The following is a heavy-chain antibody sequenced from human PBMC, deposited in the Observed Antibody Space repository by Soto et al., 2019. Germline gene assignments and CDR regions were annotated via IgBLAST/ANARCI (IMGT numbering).Heavy chain of an antibody. CDR3: AKVAGGLGYFDL. V-gene: IGHV3-23*01. D-gene: IGHD3-16*01. J-gene: IGHJ2*01. CDR1: GFTFSDYA. Sequence: GGPLRLSCVASGFTFSDYAMTWVRQAPGKGLEWVATISATGGNIEYTDSLKGRFTISRDNSKNTLYLQLNGLTSDDTAVHYCAKVAGGLGYFDLWGRGTLVTVSS. CDR2: ISATGGNI.